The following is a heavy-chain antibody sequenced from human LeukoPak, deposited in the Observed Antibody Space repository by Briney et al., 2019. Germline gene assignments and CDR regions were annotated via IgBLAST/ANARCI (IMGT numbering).Heavy chain of an antibody. CDR3: ARGYYYDSSGYSVFDY. D-gene: IGHD3-22*01. V-gene: IGHV4-59*01. CDR2: IYYSGST. Sequence: SETLSLTCTVSGGSISSYYWSWIRQPPGKGLEWIGYIYYSGSTNYNPSLKSRVTISVKTSKNQFSLKLSSVTAADTAVYYCARGYYYDSSGYSVFDYWGQGTLVTVSS. CDR1: GGSISSYY. J-gene: IGHJ4*02.